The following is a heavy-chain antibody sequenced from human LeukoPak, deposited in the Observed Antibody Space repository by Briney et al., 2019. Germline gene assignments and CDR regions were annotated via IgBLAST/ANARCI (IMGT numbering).Heavy chain of an antibody. CDR1: GGSFSSYA. D-gene: IGHD5-18*01. Sequence: VASVKVSCKASGGSFSSYAISWVRQAPGQGLEWMGRIIPVFGTANYAQKFQERVTITAGIVSNTAYLEVTSLTSDDTAVYFCAKQGAARQDYYMDVWGNGTTVTVSS. J-gene: IGHJ6*03. V-gene: IGHV1-69*06. CDR2: IIPVFGTA. CDR3: AKQGAARQDYYMDV.